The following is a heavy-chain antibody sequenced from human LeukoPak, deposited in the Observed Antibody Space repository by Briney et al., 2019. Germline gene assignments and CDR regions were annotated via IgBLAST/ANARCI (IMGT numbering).Heavy chain of an antibody. CDR2: IHYSGIT. V-gene: IGHV4-59*08. CDR3: ARHSATLAFDI. CDR1: GGSISSDY. D-gene: IGHD2-15*01. J-gene: IGHJ3*02. Sequence: SETLSLTCAVAGGSISSDYWSWIRQPPGKGLEWIGYIHYSGITNYNPSLRTRVTISVDPSKNRFSLNLNSVTAADTAVYYCARHSATLAFDIWGQGTMVTVSS.